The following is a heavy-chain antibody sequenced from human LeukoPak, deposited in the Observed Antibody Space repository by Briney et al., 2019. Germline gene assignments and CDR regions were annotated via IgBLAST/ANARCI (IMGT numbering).Heavy chain of an antibody. CDR1: GDSVTYYY. J-gene: IGHJ4*02. D-gene: IGHD6-19*01. Sequence: SETLSLTCTVSGDSVTYYYWSWIRQTPGNGLEWIGDVHYSGATAYNPSLKSRVTISVDTSKNQFSLKLSSVTAADTAVYFCASLSGWRLNYWGQGTLVTVSS. CDR3: ASLSGWRLNY. CDR2: VHYSGAT. V-gene: IGHV4-59*08.